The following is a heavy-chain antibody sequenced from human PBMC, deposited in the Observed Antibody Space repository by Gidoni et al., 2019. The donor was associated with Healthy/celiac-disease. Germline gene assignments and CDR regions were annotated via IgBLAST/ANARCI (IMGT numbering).Heavy chain of an antibody. CDR3: ATWSALGYCTNGVCDDAFDI. J-gene: IGHJ3*02. CDR1: GYTLTELS. V-gene: IGHV1-24*01. Sequence: QVQLVQSGAEVKKPGASVKVYCKVSGYTLTELSMLWVRQAPGKGLEGMGGFDPEDGETIYAQKFQGRVTMTEDTSTDTAYMELSSLRSEDTAVYYCATWSALGYCTNGVCDDAFDIWGQGTMVTVSS. D-gene: IGHD2-8*01. CDR2: FDPEDGET.